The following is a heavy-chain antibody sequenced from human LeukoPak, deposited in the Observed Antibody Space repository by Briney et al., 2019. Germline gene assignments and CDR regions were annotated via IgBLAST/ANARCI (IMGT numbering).Heavy chain of an antibody. J-gene: IGHJ6*02. CDR2: IYYSGST. CDR3: ARDIVVVPAATYHYYGMDV. V-gene: IGHV4-31*03. Sequence: SQTLSLTCTVSGGSISSGGYYWSWIRQHPGKGLEWIGYIYYSGSTYYNPSLKSRVTISVDTSKNQFSLKLSSVTAADTAVYYCARDIVVVPAATYHYYGMDVWGQGTTVTVSS. CDR1: GGSISSGGYY. D-gene: IGHD2-2*01.